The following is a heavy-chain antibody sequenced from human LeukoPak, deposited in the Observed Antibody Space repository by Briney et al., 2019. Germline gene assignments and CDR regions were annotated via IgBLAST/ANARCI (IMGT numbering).Heavy chain of an antibody. CDR2: INWSGGST. CDR1: GFTFYDYG. Sequence: GGSLRLSCAASGFTFYDYGMSWVRHAPGKGLEWVSGINWSGGSTGYADSVKGRFTISRDNAKNSLYLQMNSLRAEDTALYYCAREGLVVPAAVIPSMDVWGKGTTVTVSS. V-gene: IGHV3-20*04. CDR3: AREGLVVPAAVIPSMDV. J-gene: IGHJ6*03. D-gene: IGHD2-2*01.